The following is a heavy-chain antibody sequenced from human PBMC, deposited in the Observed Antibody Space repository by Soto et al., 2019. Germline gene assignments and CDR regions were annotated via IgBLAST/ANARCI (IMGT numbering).Heavy chain of an antibody. CDR2: ISAYNGNT. D-gene: IGHD3-3*01. CDR3: AREGFTIFGVVPLSYYYYMDV. Sequence: QVQLVQSGAEVKKPGASVKVSCKASGYTFTSYGISWVRQAPGQGLEWMGWISAYNGNTNYAQKLQGRVTKTTDTSTRTAYMELRSMRADDTAVYYCAREGFTIFGVVPLSYYYYMDVWGKGTTVTVSS. V-gene: IGHV1-18*01. CDR1: GYTFTSYG. J-gene: IGHJ6*03.